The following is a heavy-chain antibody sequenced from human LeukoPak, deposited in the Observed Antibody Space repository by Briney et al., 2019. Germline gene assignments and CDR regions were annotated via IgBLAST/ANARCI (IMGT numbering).Heavy chain of an antibody. CDR1: GGTFSSYA. J-gene: IGHJ3*02. Sequence: SVKVSCKASGGTFSSYAISWVRQAPGQGLEWMGGIIPIFGTANYAQKFQGRVTITADESTSTAYMELSSLRSEDTAVYYCARRERDYYDSSVSGAFDIWGQGTMVTVSS. CDR2: IIPIFGTA. CDR3: ARRERDYYDSSVSGAFDI. V-gene: IGHV1-69*13. D-gene: IGHD3-22*01.